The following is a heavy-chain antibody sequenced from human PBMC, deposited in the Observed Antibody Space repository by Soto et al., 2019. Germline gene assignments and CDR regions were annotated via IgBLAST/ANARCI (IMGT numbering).Heavy chain of an antibody. V-gene: IGHV1-8*01. CDR3: ARGTFYGSGSYYNRGWFDP. D-gene: IGHD3-10*01. CDR1: GYTFTSYD. CDR2: MNPNSGNT. J-gene: IGHJ5*02. Sequence: GASVKVSCKASGYTFTSYDINWVRQATGQGLEWMGWMNPNSGNTGYAQKFQGRVTMTRNTSISTAYMELSSLRSEDTAVYYCARGTFYGSGSYYNRGWFDPWGQGTLVTVSS.